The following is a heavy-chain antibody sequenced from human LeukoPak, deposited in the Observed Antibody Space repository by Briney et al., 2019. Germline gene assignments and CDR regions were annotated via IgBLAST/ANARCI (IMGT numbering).Heavy chain of an antibody. CDR1: GGSISSSTYF. D-gene: IGHD6-19*01. Sequence: SETLSLTCTVSGGSISSSTYFWGWIRQPPGKGLEWIGTIYYSGSTYYNPSLKSRVTISVDSSKNQFSLRLSSVTAADTAVYYCARDHFSQWLVQRLIPHAFDIWGQGTMVTVSS. CDR2: IYYSGST. V-gene: IGHV4-39*07. CDR3: ARDHFSQWLVQRLIPHAFDI. J-gene: IGHJ3*02.